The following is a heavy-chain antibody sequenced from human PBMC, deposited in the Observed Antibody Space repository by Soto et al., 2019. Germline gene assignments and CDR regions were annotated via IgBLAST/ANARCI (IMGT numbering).Heavy chain of an antibody. Sequence: PGGSLGLSCAASGFTFSSYSINWVRQAPGKGLEWVSSISSSSSYIYYADSVKGRFTISRDNAKNSLYLQMNSLRAEDTAVYYCARPLGYCSGGSCSNGGYWGQGTLVTVSS. CDR3: ARPLGYCSGGSCSNGGY. CDR1: GFTFSSYS. D-gene: IGHD2-15*01. CDR2: ISSSSSYI. V-gene: IGHV3-21*01. J-gene: IGHJ4*02.